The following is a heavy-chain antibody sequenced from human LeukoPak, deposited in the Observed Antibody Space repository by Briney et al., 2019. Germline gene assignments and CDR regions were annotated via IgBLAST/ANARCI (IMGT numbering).Heavy chain of an antibody. V-gene: IGHV4-59*02. CDR2: IYYSGST. D-gene: IGHD6-13*01. Sequence: SETLSLTCSVSGGSVSSYYWSWIRQPPGKGLEWIGYIYYSGSTNYNPSLKSRVTLSVDTSKNQFSLKLSSVTAADTAVYYCARVGSSWYGDYYGMDVWGQGTTVTVSS. CDR3: ARVGSSWYGDYYGMDV. CDR1: GGSVSSYY. J-gene: IGHJ6*02.